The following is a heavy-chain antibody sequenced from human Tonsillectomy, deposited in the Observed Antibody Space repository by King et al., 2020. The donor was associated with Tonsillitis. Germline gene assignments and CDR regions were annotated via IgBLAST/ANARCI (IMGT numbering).Heavy chain of an antibody. CDR2: ITTTNSE. D-gene: IGHD1-26*01. J-gene: IGHJ4*02. CDR1: GFTFSRPN. V-gene: IGHV3-48*02. CDR3: ASDPIGATQV. Sequence: VQLVESGGGLVQPGGSLRLSCIASGFTFSRPNMHWVRQAPGKGLEWVSYITTTNSEYYADSVKGRLTISRDNAKNSLYLQMNSLRDEDTAVYYCASDPIGATQVWGQGTLVTVSS.